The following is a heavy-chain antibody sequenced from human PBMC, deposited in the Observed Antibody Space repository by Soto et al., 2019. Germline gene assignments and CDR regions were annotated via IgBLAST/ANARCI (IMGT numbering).Heavy chain of an antibody. CDR2: ISYDGSNK. CDR3: AKVGSQLYYGDW. CDR1: GFTFSSYG. Sequence: PGGSLRLSCAASGFTFSSYGMHWVRQAPGKGLEWVAVISYDGSNKYYADSVKGRFTISRDNSKNTPYLQMNSLRAEDTAVYYCAKVGSQLYYGDWWRQRTLVTVSS. D-gene: IGHD1-1*01. V-gene: IGHV3-30*18. J-gene: IGHJ4*02.